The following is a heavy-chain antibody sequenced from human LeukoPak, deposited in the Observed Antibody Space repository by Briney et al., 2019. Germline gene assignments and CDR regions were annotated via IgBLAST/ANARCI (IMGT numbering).Heavy chain of an antibody. CDR3: ASSFYYDSRDY. CDR1: GGSFSGYF. J-gene: IGHJ4*02. V-gene: IGHV4-34*01. CDR2: ITPSGST. Sequence: PSETLSLTCVVYGGSFSGYFWSWIRQPPGKGLEWIGEITPSGSTNYSPSLKSRVSISIDTSKKKLSLRLTSVTAADSAVYYRASSFYYDSRDYWGQGTLVTVSS. D-gene: IGHD3-22*01.